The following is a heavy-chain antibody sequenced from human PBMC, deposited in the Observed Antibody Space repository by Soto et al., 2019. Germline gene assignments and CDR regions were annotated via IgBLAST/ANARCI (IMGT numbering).Heavy chain of an antibody. CDR2: ISWNSANI. CDR1: GFTFEDHA. D-gene: IGHD1-1*01. CDR3: ATDFRGGEHPFYNNMDV. Sequence: EVQLVESGGGLVQPGRSLRLSCAASGFTFEDHAMHWVRQVPGKGLEWVSAISWNSANIGYADSVKGRFTISRDNAKSSRYLQMNSLRPEVTGLYYCATDFRGGEHPFYNNMDVFIRGTTVTVSS. J-gene: IGHJ6*02. V-gene: IGHV3-9*01.